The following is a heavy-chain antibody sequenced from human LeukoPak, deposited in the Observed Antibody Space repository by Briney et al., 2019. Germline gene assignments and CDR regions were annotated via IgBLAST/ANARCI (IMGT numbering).Heavy chain of an antibody. Sequence: KASSPTLVNPTQTLTLTCTSSGFSLSTSGVGVGWIRQPPGKALEWLALIYWNDDKRYSPSLKSRLTITKDTSKNQVVLTMTNMDPVDTATYYCAQIVPYYYDSSGYYYYFDYWGQGTLVTVSS. CDR2: IYWNDDK. J-gene: IGHJ4*02. V-gene: IGHV2-5*01. CDR1: GFSLSTSGVG. CDR3: AQIVPYYYDSSGYYYYFDY. D-gene: IGHD3-22*01.